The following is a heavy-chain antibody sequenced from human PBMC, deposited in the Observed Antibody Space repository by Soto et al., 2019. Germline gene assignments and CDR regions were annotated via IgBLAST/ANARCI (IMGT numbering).Heavy chain of an antibody. D-gene: IGHD6-13*01. Sequence: GGSLRLSCAASGFPFSDYYMSWIRQAPGKGLEWVSHITNSGSTKYDADSVKGRFTISRDNAKNSLFLQMNSLRAEDTAVYYCARTLAAGFDYWGQGTPVTVSS. CDR2: ITNSGSTK. V-gene: IGHV3-11*01. J-gene: IGHJ4*02. CDR3: ARTLAAGFDY. CDR1: GFPFSDYY.